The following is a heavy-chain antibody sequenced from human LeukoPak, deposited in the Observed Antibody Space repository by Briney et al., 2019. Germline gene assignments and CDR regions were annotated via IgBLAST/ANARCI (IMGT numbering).Heavy chain of an antibody. CDR2: INHSGST. J-gene: IGHJ4*02. V-gene: IGHV4-34*01. CDR1: GGSFSGYY. CDR3: ARINYYDNSGYSDY. D-gene: IGHD3-22*01. Sequence: PSETLSLTCAVYGGSFSGYYWSWIRQPPGKGLEWIGEINHSGSTNYNPSLKSRLTISVDTSKNQFSLKLSSVTAADTAVYYCARINYYDNSGYSDYWGQGTLVTVSS.